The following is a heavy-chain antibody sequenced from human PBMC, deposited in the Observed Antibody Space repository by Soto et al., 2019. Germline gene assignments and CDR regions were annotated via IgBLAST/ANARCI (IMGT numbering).Heavy chain of an antibody. Sequence: ASVKVSCKASGYTLTNYGVTWVRQAPGQGLEWLGRVTPYKADTNSAQNLQGRVTMATDTSTNTAYLELRSLRSDDTAVYFCARVGYGVDKLSYWGPGMSVTVSS. CDR1: GYTLTNYG. D-gene: IGHD4-17*01. CDR3: ARVGYGVDKLSY. CDR2: VTPYKADT. J-gene: IGHJ4*02. V-gene: IGHV1-18*04.